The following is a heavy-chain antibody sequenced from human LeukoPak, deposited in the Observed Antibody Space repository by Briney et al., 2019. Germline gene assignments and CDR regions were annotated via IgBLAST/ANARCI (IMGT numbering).Heavy chain of an antibody. CDR3: AKAVSYADYYFDS. D-gene: IGHD4-17*01. V-gene: IGHV3-53*01. CDR1: GFTFSDYY. J-gene: IGHJ4*02. CDR2: LYAGGGA. Sequence: PGGSLRLSCAASGFTFSDYYMSWVRQAPGKGLEWVSILYAGGGAYYAESVKGRFTISRDNSKNTLYLQMNSLKGEDTAVYYCAKAVSYADYYFDSWGQGTLVTASS.